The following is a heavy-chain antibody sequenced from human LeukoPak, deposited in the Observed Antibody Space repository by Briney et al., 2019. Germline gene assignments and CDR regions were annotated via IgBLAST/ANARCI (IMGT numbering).Heavy chain of an antibody. CDR1: GGSINSYY. Sequence: SETLSLTCTVFGGSINSYYWSWIRQPPGQGLEWIGYIYYSGTTYYNPSLKSRVTISVDTSKKQFSLKLSSVTAADTAVYYCARYGASVRGFDSWGQGTLVTVSS. V-gene: IGHV4-59*01. CDR3: ARYGASVRGFDS. J-gene: IGHJ4*02. CDR2: IYYSGTT. D-gene: IGHD4/OR15-4a*01.